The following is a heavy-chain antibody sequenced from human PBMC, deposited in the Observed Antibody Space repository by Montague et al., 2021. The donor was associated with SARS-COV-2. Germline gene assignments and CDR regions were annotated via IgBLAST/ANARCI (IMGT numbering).Heavy chain of an antibody. CDR1: GGSISDSNFH. D-gene: IGHD1-14*01. CDR3: AGLRRGNPGEH. Sequence: SETRSLTCTVSGGSISDSNFHWGWIRQPPGKGLEWIGTLYYSGATYYNPSLKSRVTTSMDTSKNQFSLKLTSAIAADTAVYYCAGLRRGNPGEHWGQGALVTVSS. CDR2: LYYSGAT. V-gene: IGHV4-39*07. J-gene: IGHJ1*01.